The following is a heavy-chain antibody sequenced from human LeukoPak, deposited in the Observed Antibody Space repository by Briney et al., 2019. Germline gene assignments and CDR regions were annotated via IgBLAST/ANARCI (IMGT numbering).Heavy chain of an antibody. CDR2: ISAYNGNT. D-gene: IGHD4-23*01. CDR1: GYTFTRSG. V-gene: IGHV1-18*01. Sequence: ASVKVSCKASGYTFTRSGISWVRQAPGQGLEWMGWISAYNGNTIYAQKFQGRVTMTTDTSTSTAYMELRSLKSDDTAVYYCARDSAYGGNSGRDLDPWGQRTLVTVSS. J-gene: IGHJ5*02. CDR3: ARDSAYGGNSGRDLDP.